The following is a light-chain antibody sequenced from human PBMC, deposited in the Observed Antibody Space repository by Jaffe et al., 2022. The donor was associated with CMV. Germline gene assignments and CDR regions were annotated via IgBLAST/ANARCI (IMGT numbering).Light chain of an antibody. CDR2: GAS. CDR3: QQYGRSPRFT. V-gene: IGKV3-20*01. J-gene: IGKJ3*01. CDR1: QSVSSSY. Sequence: ETVLTQSPGTLSLSPGERATLSCRASQSVSSSYLAWYQQKPGQAPRLLIYGASKRATGIPDRFSGSGSGTDFTLTISRLEPEDFAVYYCQQYGRSPRFTFGPGTKVDIK.